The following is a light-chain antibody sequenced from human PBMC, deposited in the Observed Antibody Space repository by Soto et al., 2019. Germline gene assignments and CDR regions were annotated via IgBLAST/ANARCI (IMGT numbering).Light chain of an antibody. CDR2: EVT. V-gene: IGLV2-14*01. CDR1: SGDIGSYNR. CDR3: SSYTNINTRACV. J-gene: IGLJ1*01. Sequence: QSVLTQPASVSGSPGQSITISCTGNSGDIGSYNRVSWYQQHPGKAPKLIIYEVTDRPSGVSNRFSGSKSGNTASLTISGLQAEDEAEYYCSSYTNINTRACVFGTGTKGTVL.